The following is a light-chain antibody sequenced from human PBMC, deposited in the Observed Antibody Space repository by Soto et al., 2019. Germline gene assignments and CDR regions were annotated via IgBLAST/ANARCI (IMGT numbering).Light chain of an antibody. CDR2: SAS. CDR3: QQHNHWPS. Sequence: EIVMTQSPATLPVSPAESATLSCRASQSIASNLAWYQQKPGQAPRLLIHSASARATGIPPRFSGSGSGTEFTLTISSLQSEDFAVYYCQQHNHWPSFGQGTNLETK. CDR1: QSIASN. J-gene: IGKJ2*01. V-gene: IGKV3-15*01.